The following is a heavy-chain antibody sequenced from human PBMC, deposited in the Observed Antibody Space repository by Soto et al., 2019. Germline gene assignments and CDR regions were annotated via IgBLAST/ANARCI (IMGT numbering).Heavy chain of an antibody. Sequence: GGSLRLSCAASGFTFSSYAMHWVRQAPGKGLEWVAVISYDGSNKYYADSVKGRFTISRDNSKNTLYLQMNSLRAEDTAVYYCARVQESDYYGMDVWGQGTTVTVSS. CDR1: GFTFSSYA. V-gene: IGHV3-30-3*01. CDR3: ARVQESDYYGMDV. CDR2: ISYDGSNK. D-gene: IGHD3-10*01. J-gene: IGHJ6*02.